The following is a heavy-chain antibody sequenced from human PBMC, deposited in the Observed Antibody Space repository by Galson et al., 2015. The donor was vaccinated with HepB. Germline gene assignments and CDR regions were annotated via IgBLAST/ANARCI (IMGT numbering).Heavy chain of an antibody. J-gene: IGHJ5*02. CDR2: IYPGDSDT. V-gene: IGHV5-51*01. CDR1: GYSFTSYW. CDR3: ARLAGDIVVVPAAIGFDP. Sequence: QSGAEVKKPGESLKISCKGSGYSFTSYWIGWVRQMPGKGLEWMGIIYPGDSDTRYSPSFQGQVTTSADKSISTAYLQWSSLKASDTAMYYCARLAGDIVVVPAAIGFDPWGQGTLVTVSS. D-gene: IGHD2-2*02.